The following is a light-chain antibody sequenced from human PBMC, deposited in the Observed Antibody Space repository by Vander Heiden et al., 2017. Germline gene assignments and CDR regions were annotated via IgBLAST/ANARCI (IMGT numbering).Light chain of an antibody. CDR3: QQYNIYPWT. CDR1: QSISTW. Sequence: DIQMTQSPSTLSASVGDRVTITCRASQSISTWLAWYQQKPGKAPKLLIYKASILESGVPSRFSGSGSGTEFTLTISSLQPDDFATYYCQQYNIYPWTFAQGTKVEIK. J-gene: IGKJ1*01. CDR2: KAS. V-gene: IGKV1-5*03.